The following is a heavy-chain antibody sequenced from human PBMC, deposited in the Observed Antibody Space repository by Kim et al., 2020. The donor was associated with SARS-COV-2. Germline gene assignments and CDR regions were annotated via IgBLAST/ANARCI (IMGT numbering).Heavy chain of an antibody. D-gene: IGHD6-19*01. V-gene: IGHV6-1*01. Sequence: SQTLSLTCAISGDRVSSNSAAWNWIRQSPSRGLEWLGRTYYRSKWYNDYAVSVKSRITINPDTSKNQFSLQLNSVTPEDTAVYYCARTAGTAVAGKKSQYYYGMDVWGQGTTVTVSS. CDR1: GDRVSSNSAA. J-gene: IGHJ6*02. CDR3: ARTAGTAVAGKKSQYYYGMDV. CDR2: TYYRSKWYN.